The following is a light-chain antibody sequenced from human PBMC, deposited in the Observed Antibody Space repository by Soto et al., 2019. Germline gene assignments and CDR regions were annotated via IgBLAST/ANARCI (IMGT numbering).Light chain of an antibody. CDR2: DTS. CDR3: HHRNNWRVT. Sequence: EIVLTQSPGTLSLSPGERATLSCRASQSVSSSLAWYQQKLGQAPRLLIYDTSNRATGIPARFSGSGSGTDFTLTITSLEPEDFAVYYCHHRNNWRVTFGQGTKLEIK. J-gene: IGKJ2*01. CDR1: QSVSSS. V-gene: IGKV3-11*01.